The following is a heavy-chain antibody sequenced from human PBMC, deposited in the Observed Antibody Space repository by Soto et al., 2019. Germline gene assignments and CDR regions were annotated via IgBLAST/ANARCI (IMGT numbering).Heavy chain of an antibody. CDR3: ARDRSYGSLSYWFDP. Sequence: QVQLVESGGGVVQPGRSLRLSCEASGFIFSNHAMHWARQAPGRGLEWVASISRDGTTQYYADSVKGRFTISRDDSQKMVYLQMNSLRSDDTGVFYCARDRSYGSLSYWFDPWGQGTLVTVSS. CDR1: GFIFSNHA. D-gene: IGHD4-17*01. CDR2: ISRDGTTQ. V-gene: IGHV3-30-3*01. J-gene: IGHJ5*02.